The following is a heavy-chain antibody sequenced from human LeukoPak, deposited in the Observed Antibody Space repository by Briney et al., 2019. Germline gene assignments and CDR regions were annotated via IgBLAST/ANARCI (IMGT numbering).Heavy chain of an antibody. CDR2: IWYDGSNK. CDR3: ARANSLGNYDHGPRYYYYGMDV. CDR1: GFTFSSYG. D-gene: IGHD3-3*01. V-gene: IGHV3-33*01. Sequence: GGSLRLSCAASGFTFSSYGMHWVRQAPGKGLEWVAVIWYDGSNKYYADSVKGRFTISRNNSKNTLYLQMNSLRAEDTAVYYCARANSLGNYDHGPRYYYYGMDVWGQGTTVTVSS. J-gene: IGHJ6*02.